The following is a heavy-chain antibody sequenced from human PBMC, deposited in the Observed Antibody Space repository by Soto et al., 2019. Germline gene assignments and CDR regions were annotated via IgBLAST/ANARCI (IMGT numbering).Heavy chain of an antibody. Sequence: GGSLRLSCAASGFTFSSYAMHWVRQAPGKGLEYVSAISSNGGSTYYANSVKGRFTISRDNSKNTLYLQMGSLRAEDMAVYYCARVMNFWSGYGAFDIWRQGTMVTVSS. CDR1: GFTFSSYA. J-gene: IGHJ3*02. V-gene: IGHV3-64*01. D-gene: IGHD3-3*01. CDR3: ARVMNFWSGYGAFDI. CDR2: ISSNGGST.